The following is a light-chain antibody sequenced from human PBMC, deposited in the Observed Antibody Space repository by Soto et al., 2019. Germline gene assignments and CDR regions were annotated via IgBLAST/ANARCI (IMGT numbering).Light chain of an antibody. J-gene: IGKJ5*01. CDR1: QSVGSF. Sequence: ETVLTQAAAALSLSPGERATLSCRASQSVGSFLAWYQQTPGQAPRLLIYDASNKATGIPARFSGSGSGTDFTLVISSLEPEDFAVYYCQQRSNWPITFGQGTRLEIK. CDR2: DAS. V-gene: IGKV3-11*01. CDR3: QQRSNWPIT.